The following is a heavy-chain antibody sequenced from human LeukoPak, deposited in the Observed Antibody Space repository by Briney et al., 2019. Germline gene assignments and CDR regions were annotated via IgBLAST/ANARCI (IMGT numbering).Heavy chain of an antibody. D-gene: IGHD5-18*01. CDR2: MNPNSGNT. Sequence: ASVKVSCKASGYTFTTYDINWVRQATGQGLEWMGWMNPNSGNTGYAQKFQGRVTMTRNTSISTAFMELSGLRYEDTAVYFCARRNTAMVAGLDYWGQGSLVTVSS. J-gene: IGHJ4*02. CDR3: ARRNTAMVAGLDY. CDR1: GYTFTTYD. V-gene: IGHV1-8*01.